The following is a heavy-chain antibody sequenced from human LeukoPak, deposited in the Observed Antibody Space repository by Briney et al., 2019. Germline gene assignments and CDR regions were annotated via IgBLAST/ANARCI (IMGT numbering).Heavy chain of an antibody. V-gene: IGHV1-2*02. CDR1: GYTFTGYY. D-gene: IGHD6-13*01. CDR3: AVKMGIAAAGMTYNWFDP. J-gene: IGHJ5*02. CDR2: INPNSGGT. Sequence: ASVKVSCKASGYTFTGYYMHWVRQAPGQGLEWMGWINPNSGGTNYAQKFQGRVTMTRDTSISTAYMELSRLRSDDTAVYYCAVKMGIAAAGMTYNWFDPWGQGTLVTVSS.